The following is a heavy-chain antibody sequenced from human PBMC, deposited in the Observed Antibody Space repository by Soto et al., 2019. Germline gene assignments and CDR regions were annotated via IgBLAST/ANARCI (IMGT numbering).Heavy chain of an antibody. CDR2: ISDSGGNT. V-gene: IGHV3-23*01. Sequence: EVELLESGGSLVQPGGSLRLSCAVSGVTFSSYAMSWVRQAPGKGLEWVAGISDSGGNTHHAESVKGRFTISRDNSKNTLFLQMSSLRAEDTAAYYCAKSTSGALEWLLYDYWGQGTLVTVSS. CDR1: GVTFSSYA. J-gene: IGHJ4*02. D-gene: IGHD3-3*01. CDR3: AKSTSGALEWLLYDY.